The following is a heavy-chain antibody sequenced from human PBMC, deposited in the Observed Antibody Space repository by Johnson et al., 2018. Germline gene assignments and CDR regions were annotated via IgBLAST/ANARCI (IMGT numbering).Heavy chain of an antibody. CDR3: AYRMAALGQKYFQD. CDR1: GFSFSRSV. CDR2: LDGGSGST. Sequence: VQLVESGGGLVQPGGSLRLSCVASGFSFSRSVMSWVRQAPGKGLEWVSTLDGGSGSTYYADSVKGRFSISRDISKNTLSLQLSSLRGEDSALYYCAYRMAALGQKYFQDWGQGALVTVSS. V-gene: IGHV3-23*04. D-gene: IGHD5-12*01. J-gene: IGHJ1*01.